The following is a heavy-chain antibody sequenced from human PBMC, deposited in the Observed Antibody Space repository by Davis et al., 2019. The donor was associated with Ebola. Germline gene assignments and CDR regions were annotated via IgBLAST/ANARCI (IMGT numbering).Heavy chain of an antibody. D-gene: IGHD3-16*02. CDR2: IYYGGST. J-gene: IGHJ5*02. CDR3: ARDQTSYYDYIWGSYPTSSNWFDP. Sequence: SETLSLTCTVSGVSISSSSYYWGWIRQPPGKGLEWIGSIYYGGSTYYNPSLKSRVTISVDTSKNQFSLKLSSVTAADTAVYYCARDQTSYYDYIWGSYPTSSNWFDPWGQGTLVTVSS. V-gene: IGHV4-39*07. CDR1: GVSISSSSYY.